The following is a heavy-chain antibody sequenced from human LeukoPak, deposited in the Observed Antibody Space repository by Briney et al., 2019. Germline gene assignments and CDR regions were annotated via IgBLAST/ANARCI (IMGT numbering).Heavy chain of an antibody. CDR2: IKSKTDGGTT. D-gene: IGHD5-18*01. CDR3: TTTPYLWIQLSADY. V-gene: IGHV3-15*01. Sequence: GGSLRLSCAASGFTFSNAWMSWVRQAPGKGLEWVGRIKSKTDGGTTDYAAPVKGRFTISRDDSKNTLYLQMNSLKTEDTAVYYCTTTPYLWIQLSADYWGQGTLVTVSS. J-gene: IGHJ4*02. CDR1: GFTFSNAW.